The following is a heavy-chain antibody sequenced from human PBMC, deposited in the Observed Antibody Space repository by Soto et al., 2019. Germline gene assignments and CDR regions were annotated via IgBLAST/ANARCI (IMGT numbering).Heavy chain of an antibody. D-gene: IGHD6-13*01. CDR3: ARDPNSSWYWGGREGMDV. J-gene: IGHJ6*02. V-gene: IGHV3-7*03. CDR1: GFTFSSYW. Sequence: GGSLRLSCAASGFTFSSYWMSWVRQAPGKGLEWVANIKQDGSEKYYVDSVKGRFTISRDNAKNSLYLQMNSLRAEDTAVYYCARDPNSSWYWGGREGMDVWGQGTTVTVSS. CDR2: IKQDGSEK.